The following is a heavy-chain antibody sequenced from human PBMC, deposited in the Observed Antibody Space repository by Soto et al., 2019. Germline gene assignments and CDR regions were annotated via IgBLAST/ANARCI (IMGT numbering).Heavy chain of an antibody. Sequence: SETLSLTCTVSGGSISSYYWSWIRQPPGKGLEWIGYIYYSGSTNYNPSLKSRVTISVDTSKDQFSLKLSSVTAADTAVYYCAAAVAVTGTRGYFDYWGQGTLVTVSS. CDR2: IYYSGST. CDR1: GGSISSYY. CDR3: AAAVAVTGTRGYFDY. D-gene: IGHD1-20*01. J-gene: IGHJ4*02. V-gene: IGHV4-59*01.